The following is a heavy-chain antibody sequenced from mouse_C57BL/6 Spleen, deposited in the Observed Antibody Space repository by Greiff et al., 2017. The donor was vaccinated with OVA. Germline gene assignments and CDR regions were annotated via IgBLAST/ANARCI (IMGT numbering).Heavy chain of an antibody. CDR3: AALGGYDGAWFAY. Sequence: VKLQQPGAELVRPGSSVKLSCKASGYTFTSYWMHWVQQRPIQGLEWIGNIDPSDSETHYNQKFKDKATLTVDKSSSTAYMQLSSLTSEDSAVYYCAALGGYDGAWFAYWGQGTLVTVSA. J-gene: IGHJ3*01. CDR2: IDPSDSET. D-gene: IGHD2-2*01. V-gene: IGHV1-52*01. CDR1: GYTFTSYW.